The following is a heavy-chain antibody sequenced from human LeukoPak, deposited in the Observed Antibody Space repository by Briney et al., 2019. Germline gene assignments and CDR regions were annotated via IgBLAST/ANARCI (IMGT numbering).Heavy chain of an antibody. CDR2: ISSSGSNI. CDR1: GFTFSSHE. V-gene: IGHV3-48*03. J-gene: IGHJ4*02. Sequence: VVSLGLSCVASGFTFSSHEMNWVRQAPGKGLEWVSYISSSGSNIYYADSVKGRFTISRDNAKSSLYLQMNSLRAEDTAVYYCARDRPGDSSGYGFDYWGQGTLVTVSS. D-gene: IGHD3-22*01. CDR3: ARDRPGDSSGYGFDY.